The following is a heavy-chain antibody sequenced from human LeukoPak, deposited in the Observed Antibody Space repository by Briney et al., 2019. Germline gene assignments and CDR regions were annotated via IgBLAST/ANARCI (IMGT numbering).Heavy chain of an antibody. V-gene: IGHV4-31*03. CDR2: IYYSGST. D-gene: IGHD3-10*01. CDR3: ARCMVRGVMFDY. Sequence: SQTLSLTCIVSGGSISSGGYYWSWIRQHPGKGLEWIGYIYYSGSTYYNPSLKSRVTISVDTSKNQFSLKLSSVTAADTAVYYCARCMVRGVMFDYWGQGTLVTVSS. CDR1: GGSISSGGYY. J-gene: IGHJ4*02.